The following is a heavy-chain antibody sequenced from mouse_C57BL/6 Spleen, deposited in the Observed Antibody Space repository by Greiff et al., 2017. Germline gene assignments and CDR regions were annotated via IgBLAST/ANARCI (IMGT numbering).Heavy chain of an antibody. Sequence: VQLQQSGPGLVQPSQSLSIPCTVSGFSLPSYGVHWVRQSPGKGLEWLGVIWSGGSTDYNAAFISRLSISKDNSKSQVFFKMNSLQADDTAIYYCARGTTVVATRAMDYWGQGTSVTVSS. V-gene: IGHV2-2*01. J-gene: IGHJ4*01. CDR3: ARGTTVVATRAMDY. D-gene: IGHD1-1*01. CDR1: GFSLPSYG. CDR2: IWSGGST.